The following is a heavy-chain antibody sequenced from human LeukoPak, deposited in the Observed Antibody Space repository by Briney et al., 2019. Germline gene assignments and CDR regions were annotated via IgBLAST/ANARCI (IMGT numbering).Heavy chain of an antibody. CDR3: ARGVGYSYGYRTYYYYYMDV. CDR1: GGSFSGYY. CDR2: INHSGST. Sequence: PSETLSLTCAVYGGSFSGYYWSWIRQPPGKGLEWIGEINHSGSTNYNPSLKSRVTISVDTCKNQFSLKLSSVTAADTAVYYCARGVGYSYGYRTYYYYYMDVWGKGTTVTVSS. V-gene: IGHV4-34*01. D-gene: IGHD5-18*01. J-gene: IGHJ6*03.